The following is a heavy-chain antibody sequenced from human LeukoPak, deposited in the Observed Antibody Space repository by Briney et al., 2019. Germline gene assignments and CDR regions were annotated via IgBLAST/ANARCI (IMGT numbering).Heavy chain of an antibody. D-gene: IGHD3-9*01. CDR1: GGSISSGSYY. V-gene: IGHV4-61*02. CDR3: AREEYYDILAFDP. J-gene: IGHJ5*02. CDR2: IYTSGST. Sequence: SETLSLTCTVSGGSISSGSYYWSWIRQPAGKGLEWIGRIYTSGSTNYNPSLKSRVTISVDTSKNQFSLKLSSVTAADTAVYYCAREEYYDILAFDPWGQGTLVTVSS.